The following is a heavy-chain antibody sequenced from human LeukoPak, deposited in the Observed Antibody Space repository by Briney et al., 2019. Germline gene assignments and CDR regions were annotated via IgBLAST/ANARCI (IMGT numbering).Heavy chain of an antibody. V-gene: IGHV4-59*12. D-gene: IGHD3-9*01. CDR3: ARGGYDILTGYQTGLDY. CDR2: IHYSGSP. Sequence: SETLSLTCTVSSGSNYWSWIRQPPGKGLEWIAYIHYSGSPHYNPSLKSRVTASIDTSKNQFSLKLNSVTAADTAVYYCARGGYDILTGYQTGLDYWGQGTLVTVSS. J-gene: IGHJ4*02. CDR1: SGSNY.